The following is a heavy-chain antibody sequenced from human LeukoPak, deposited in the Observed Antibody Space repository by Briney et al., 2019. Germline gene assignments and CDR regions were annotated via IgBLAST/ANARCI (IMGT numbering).Heavy chain of an antibody. Sequence: WGSLRLSCAASGFTFRNYGMHWVRQAPGKGLEWVALIWYDGSNMYYADSEKGRFTISRDNSENTLYLQMNRLRAEDTGVYYCARGNWDGEYDTYYHYGMDVWGKGTTVTVSS. CDR3: ARGNWDGEYDTYYHYGMDV. J-gene: IGHJ6*04. CDR2: IWYDGSNM. D-gene: IGHD4-17*01. CDR1: GFTFRNYG. V-gene: IGHV3-33*01.